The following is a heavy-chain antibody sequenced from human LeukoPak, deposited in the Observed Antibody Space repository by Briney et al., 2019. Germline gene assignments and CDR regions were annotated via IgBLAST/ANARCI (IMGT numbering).Heavy chain of an antibody. CDR2: ISAYNGNT. Sequence: ASVKVSCKASGYTFTSYGISWVRQAPGQGLEWMGWISAYNGNTNYAQKLQGRVTMTTDTSTSTAYMELRSLRSDDTAVYYRARGRYFDWTSYWFDPWGQGTLVTVSS. CDR3: ARGRYFDWTSYWFDP. J-gene: IGHJ5*02. CDR1: GYTFTSYG. D-gene: IGHD3-9*01. V-gene: IGHV1-18*01.